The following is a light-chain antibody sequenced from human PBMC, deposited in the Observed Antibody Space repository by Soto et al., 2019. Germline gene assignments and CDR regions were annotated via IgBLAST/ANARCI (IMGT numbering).Light chain of an antibody. CDR2: GAS. V-gene: IGKV3-20*01. CDR3: HQYGSSVLT. CDR1: QTINNNY. Sequence: EIVLTQSPGTLSLSPGERATLSCRANQTINNNYFAWYQQKHGQAPRLLLYGASSRATGIPVRFSGSGSGTDFTLTITRLEPEDFVVYYCHQYGSSVLTFGGGTTVEVK. J-gene: IGKJ4*01.